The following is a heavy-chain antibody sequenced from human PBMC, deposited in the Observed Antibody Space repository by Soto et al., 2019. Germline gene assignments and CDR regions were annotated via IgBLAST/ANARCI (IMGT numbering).Heavy chain of an antibody. CDR2: INPMGGST. V-gene: IGHV1-46*01. Sequence: ASVKVACKASGYTFINYYIHWVRQAPGQGLEWMAIINPMGGSTNYAQEFQGRVTLTSDTSTSTVYMELSSLRFEDTALFYCARDLAAGDLWGQGTLVTVSS. D-gene: IGHD6-13*01. CDR1: GYTFINYY. J-gene: IGHJ5*02. CDR3: ARDLAAGDL.